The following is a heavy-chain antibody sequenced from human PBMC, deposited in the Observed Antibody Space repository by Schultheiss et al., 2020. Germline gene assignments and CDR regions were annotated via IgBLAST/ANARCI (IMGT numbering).Heavy chain of an antibody. Sequence: SETLSLTCAVYGGSFSGYYWSWIRQPPGKGLEWIGYIYYSGSTYYNPSLKSRVTISVDTSKNQFSLKLSSVTAADTAVYYCARDRNYYGMDVWGQGTTVTLSS. CDR2: IYYSGST. V-gene: IGHV4-59*01. J-gene: IGHJ6*02. CDR3: ARDRNYYGMDV. CDR1: GGSFSGYY.